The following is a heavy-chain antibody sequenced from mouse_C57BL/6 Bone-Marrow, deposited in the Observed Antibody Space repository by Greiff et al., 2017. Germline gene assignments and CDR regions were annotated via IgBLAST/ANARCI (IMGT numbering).Heavy chain of an antibody. CDR2: INPNNGGT. J-gene: IGHJ3*01. V-gene: IGHV1-22*01. Sequence: VQLKESGPELVKPGASVTLSCKASGYTFTDYNMHWVKQSHGKSLEWIGYINPNNGGTSYNQKFKGKATLTVNKSSSTAYMELRSLTSEDSAVDYCARDCGSEGFAYWGQGTLVTVSA. D-gene: IGHD1-1*01. CDR3: ARDCGSEGFAY. CDR1: GYTFTDYN.